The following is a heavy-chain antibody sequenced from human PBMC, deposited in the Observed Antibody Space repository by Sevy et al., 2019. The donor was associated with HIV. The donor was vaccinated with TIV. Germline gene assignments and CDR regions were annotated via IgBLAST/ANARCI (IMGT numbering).Heavy chain of an antibody. CDR1: GFTFSSYE. Sequence: GGSLRLSCAASGFTFSSYEMYWVRQAPGKGLEWVSYISSSGSTIYYADSVKGRFTISRDNAKNSLYLQMNSLRAEDTAVYYCAREGRLGYCSSTSCYKGDYWGQGTLVTVSS. CDR3: AREGRLGYCSSTSCYKGDY. V-gene: IGHV3-48*03. J-gene: IGHJ4*02. D-gene: IGHD2-2*02. CDR2: ISSSGSTI.